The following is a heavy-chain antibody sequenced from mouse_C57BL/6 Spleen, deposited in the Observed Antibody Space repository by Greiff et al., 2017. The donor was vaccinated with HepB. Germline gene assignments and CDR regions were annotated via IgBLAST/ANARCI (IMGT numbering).Heavy chain of an antibody. V-gene: IGHV1-42*01. CDR1: GYSFTGYY. J-gene: IGHJ1*03. Sequence: VQLQQSGPELVKPGASVKISCKASGYSFTGYYMNWVKQSPEKSLEWIGEINPSTGGTTYNQKFKAKATLTVDKSSSTAYMQRKSLTSEDSAVYYCSRLTTGARGYFDVWGTGTTVTVSS. D-gene: IGHD1-1*01. CDR3: SRLTTGARGYFDV. CDR2: INPSTGGT.